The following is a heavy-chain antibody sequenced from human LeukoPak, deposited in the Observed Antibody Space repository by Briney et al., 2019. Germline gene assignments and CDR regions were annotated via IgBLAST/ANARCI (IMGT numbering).Heavy chain of an antibody. J-gene: IGHJ2*01. V-gene: IGHV4-34*01. CDR1: GGSFSGYY. Sequence: SETLSLTCAVYGGSFSGYYWSWIRQPPGKGLEWIGEINHSGSTNYNPSLKSRVTISVDTSKNQFSLKLSSVTAADTAVYYCATKYSSGWYWYFDLWGRGTLVTVSS. D-gene: IGHD6-19*01. CDR2: INHSGST. CDR3: ATKYSSGWYWYFDL.